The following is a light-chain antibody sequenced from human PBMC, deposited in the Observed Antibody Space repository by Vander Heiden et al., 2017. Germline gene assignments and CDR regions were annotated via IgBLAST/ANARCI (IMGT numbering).Light chain of an antibody. J-gene: IGKJ1*01. V-gene: IGKV3-15*01. CDR1: QSVSSN. CDR3: QQYNNWPPWT. CDR2: RAS. Sequence: EIVMTQSPATLSVSQGERATLSCRTSQSVSSNLAWYQQKPRQAPSLLIYRASTRATCIPARFSGSGSGTEFTLTISSLQSEDFAIYYCQQYNNWPPWTFGQGTKGEIK.